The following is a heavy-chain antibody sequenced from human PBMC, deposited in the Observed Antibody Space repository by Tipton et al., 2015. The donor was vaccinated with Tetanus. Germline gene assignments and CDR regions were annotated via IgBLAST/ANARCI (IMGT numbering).Heavy chain of an antibody. Sequence: SLRLSCAASGFTFSDYGMSWVRQAPGKGLEWVSSISGSGVQTNYADSVKGRFTVSRDNARNSLYLQMSGLRDEDTAVYYCTRVVYGEYVSYFDSWGQGTLVTVSS. V-gene: IGHV3-23*01. CDR1: GFTFSDYG. CDR2: ISGSGVQT. CDR3: TRVVYGEYVSYFDS. J-gene: IGHJ4*02. D-gene: IGHD3-16*01.